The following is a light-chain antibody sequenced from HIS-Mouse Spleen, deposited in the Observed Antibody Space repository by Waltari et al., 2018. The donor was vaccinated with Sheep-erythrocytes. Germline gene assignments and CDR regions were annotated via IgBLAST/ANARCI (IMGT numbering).Light chain of an antibody. Sequence: QSALTQPRSVSGSPGQSVTIPCPGTRSDVGGYTYVPWYQQPPGKAPKLMIYDVSKRPSGVPDRFSGSKSGNTASLTISGLQAEDEADYYCCSYAGSYNHVFATGTKVTVL. CDR2: DVS. V-gene: IGLV2-11*01. J-gene: IGLJ1*01. CDR3: CSYAGSYNHV. CDR1: RSDVGGYTY.